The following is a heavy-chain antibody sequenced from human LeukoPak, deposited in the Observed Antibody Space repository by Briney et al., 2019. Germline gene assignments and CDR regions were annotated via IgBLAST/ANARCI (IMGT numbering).Heavy chain of an antibody. CDR3: ARGGGSGPRDYYYGMDV. D-gene: IGHD3-10*01. CDR2: IYHSGST. V-gene: IGHV4-30-2*01. Sequence: SETLSLTCAVSGGSISSGGYSWSWIRQPPGKGLEWIGYIYHSGSTYYNPSLKSRVTISVDRSKNQFSLKLSSVTAADTAVYYCARGGGSGPRDYYYGMDVWGQGTTVTVSS. CDR1: GGSISSGGYS. J-gene: IGHJ6*02.